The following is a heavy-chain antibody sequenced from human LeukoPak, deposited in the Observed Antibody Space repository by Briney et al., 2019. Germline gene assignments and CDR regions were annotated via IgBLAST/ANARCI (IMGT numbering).Heavy chain of an antibody. D-gene: IGHD2-8*01. Sequence: ASVKVSCKASGYSFTGYYMHWVRQAPGQGLEWLGWINPNSGDTKYAQKFQGRVTMTRDTSISTAYMELTRLRSDDTAVYYCARGGLRVMVYRLYYMDVWGKGTTVTVSS. CDR1: GYSFTGYY. J-gene: IGHJ6*03. V-gene: IGHV1-2*02. CDR2: INPNSGDT. CDR3: ARGGLRVMVYRLYYMDV.